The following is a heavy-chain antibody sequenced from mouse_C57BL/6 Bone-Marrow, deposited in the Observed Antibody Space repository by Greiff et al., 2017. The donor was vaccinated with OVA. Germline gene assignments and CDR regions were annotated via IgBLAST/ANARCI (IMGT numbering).Heavy chain of an antibody. J-gene: IGHJ4*01. D-gene: IGHD1-1*01. V-gene: IGHV2-2*01. CDR3: ARGGYYGSSPYAMDY. CDR2: IWSGGGT. Sequence: VQLQQSGPGLVQPSQSLSITCTVSGFSLTSYGVHWVRQSPGKGLEWLGVIWSGGGTDYNAAFISRLSISKDNSKSQVFFKMNSLQADDTAIYYCARGGYYGSSPYAMDYWGQGTSVTVSS. CDR1: GFSLTSYG.